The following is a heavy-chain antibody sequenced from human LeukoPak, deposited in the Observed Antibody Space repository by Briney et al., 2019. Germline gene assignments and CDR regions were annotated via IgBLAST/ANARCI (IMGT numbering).Heavy chain of an antibody. CDR1: GYSISSGYY. CDR2: IYHSGST. D-gene: IGHD5-12*01. J-gene: IGHJ4*02. Sequence: PSETLSLTCTVSGYSISSGYYWGWIRQPPGKGLEWFGSIYHSGSTYYNPSLKSRVTISVDTSKNQFSLKPSSVTAADTAVYYCARMDIVATIALLDYFDYWGQGTLVTVSS. V-gene: IGHV4-38-2*02. CDR3: ARMDIVATIALLDYFDY.